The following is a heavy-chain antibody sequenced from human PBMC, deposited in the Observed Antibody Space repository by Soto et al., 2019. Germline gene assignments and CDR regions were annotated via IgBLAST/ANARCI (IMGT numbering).Heavy chain of an antibody. J-gene: IGHJ4*02. CDR1: GGSVSSGSYY. V-gene: IGHV4-61*01. CDR3: ARGTSFGELLPFDY. CDR2: IYYSGGT. Sequence: PSETLSLTCTVSGGSVSSGSYYWSWIRQPPGKGLEWIGYIYYSGGTNYNPSLKSRVTISVDTSKNQFSLKLSSVTAADTAVYYCARGTSFGELLPFDYWGQGTLVTVSS. D-gene: IGHD3-10*01.